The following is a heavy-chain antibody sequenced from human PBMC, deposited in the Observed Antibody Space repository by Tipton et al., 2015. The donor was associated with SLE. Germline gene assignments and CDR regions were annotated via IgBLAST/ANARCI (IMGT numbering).Heavy chain of an antibody. CDR2: IYHSGST. D-gene: IGHD3-3*01. Sequence: GLVKPSETLSLTCAVSGYSISSGYYWGWIRQPPGKGLEWIGSIYHSGSTYYNPSLKSRVTISVDTSKNQFSLKLSSVTAADTAVYYCAVGGRFLEWLLYWDHWGQGTLVTVSS. CDR3: AVGGRFLEWLLYWDH. V-gene: IGHV4-38-2*01. J-gene: IGHJ4*02. CDR1: GYSISSGYY.